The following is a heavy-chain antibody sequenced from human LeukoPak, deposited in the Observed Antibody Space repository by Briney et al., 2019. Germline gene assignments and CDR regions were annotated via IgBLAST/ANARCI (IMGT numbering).Heavy chain of an antibody. CDR1: GGSFSGYY. CDR2: INHSGST. J-gene: IGHJ2*01. CDR3: ARGLRRILDL. V-gene: IGHV4-34*01. Sequence: SETLSLTCAVYGGSFSGYYWSWIRQPPGKGLEWIGEINHSGSTSYKSSLKSRVTISIDTSKNQFSLKLSSVTAADTAVYYCARGLRRILDLWGRGTLVTVSS.